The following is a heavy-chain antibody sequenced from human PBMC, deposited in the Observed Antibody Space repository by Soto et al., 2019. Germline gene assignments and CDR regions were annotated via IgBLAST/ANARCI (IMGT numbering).Heavy chain of an antibody. D-gene: IGHD2-8*01. J-gene: IGHJ6*02. CDR1: GASVTSYY. Sequence: QVQLQGSDPRLLKPSETLSRTCTVSGASVTSYYWSWIRQPAGKGLDWIGRIYTSGNTDYNPSLKSRVTLALETSQNQVSLKLSSVTAADTAIYYCARDGVGPHGMDVWGQGTTVTVSS. CDR2: IYTSGNT. V-gene: IGHV4-4*07. CDR3: ARDGVGPHGMDV.